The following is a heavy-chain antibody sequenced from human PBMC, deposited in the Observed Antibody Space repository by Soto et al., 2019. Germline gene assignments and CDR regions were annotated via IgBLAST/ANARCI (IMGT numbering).Heavy chain of an antibody. CDR1: GGTFSSYA. V-gene: IGHV1-69*01. CDR3: AKDFRIAAAGTANNWFDP. CDR2: IIPIFGTA. Sequence: QVQLVQSGAEVKKPGSSVKVSCKASGGTFSSYAISWVRQAPGQGLEWMGGIIPIFGTANYAQEFQGRVTITADESTSTAYMELSSLRSEDTAVYYCAKDFRIAAAGTANNWFDPWGQGTLVTVSS. J-gene: IGHJ5*02. D-gene: IGHD6-13*01.